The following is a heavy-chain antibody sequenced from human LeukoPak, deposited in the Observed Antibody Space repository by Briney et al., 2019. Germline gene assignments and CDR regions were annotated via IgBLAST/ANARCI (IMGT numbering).Heavy chain of an antibody. CDR1: GASINSYY. Sequence: SETLSLTCTVSGASINSYYWSWIRQPAGKGLEWIGRFYTSGNTSYNPSLKSRVTMSVDTSKNQFSLKLNSVTAADTAVYYCAKTYYYDPFDFWGQGTLVTVSS. V-gene: IGHV4-4*07. J-gene: IGHJ4*02. CDR3: AKTYYYDPFDF. CDR2: FYTSGNT. D-gene: IGHD3-22*01.